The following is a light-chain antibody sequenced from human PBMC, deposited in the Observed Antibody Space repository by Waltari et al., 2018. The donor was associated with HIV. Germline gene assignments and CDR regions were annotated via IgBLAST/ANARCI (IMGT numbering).Light chain of an antibody. CDR2: GAS. Sequence: EIVMTQSPATLSVSPGERATLSCRASQSVSSNLAWYQQKPGQAPRLLIYGASTRATGIPARFSGSGSGTVFTLTISSLQPEDFATYYCQQSYSTTYTFGQGTKVEMK. CDR3: QQSYSTTYT. J-gene: IGKJ2*01. CDR1: QSVSSN. V-gene: IGKV3-15*01.